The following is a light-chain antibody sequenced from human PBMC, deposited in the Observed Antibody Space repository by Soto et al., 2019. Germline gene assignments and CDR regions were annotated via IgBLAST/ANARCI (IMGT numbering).Light chain of an antibody. J-gene: IGLJ1*01. CDR2: EVS. CDR1: SSDVGGYNY. V-gene: IGLV2-14*01. CDR3: TSYTSSSTLEV. Sequence: QSVLTQPASVSGSPGQSITISCTGTSSDVGGYNYVSWYQQHPGKAPKLIIYEVSNRPTGVSNRFSGSKSGHTASLTISGLQSEDEADYFCTSYTSSSTLEVFGNGTKATVL.